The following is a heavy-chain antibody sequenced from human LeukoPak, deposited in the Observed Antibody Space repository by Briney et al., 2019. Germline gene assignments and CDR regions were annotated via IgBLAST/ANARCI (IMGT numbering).Heavy chain of an antibody. CDR1: GGTFSSYA. Sequence: GASVKVSCKASGGTFSSYAISWVRQAPGQGLEWMGGIIPIFGTANYAQKFQGRVTVTRDTSASTAYMELSSLRSEDTAVYYCARETYTSSWYYFDYWGQGTLVTVSS. V-gene: IGHV1-69*05. CDR2: IIPIFGTA. CDR3: ARETYTSSWYYFDY. D-gene: IGHD6-13*01. J-gene: IGHJ4*02.